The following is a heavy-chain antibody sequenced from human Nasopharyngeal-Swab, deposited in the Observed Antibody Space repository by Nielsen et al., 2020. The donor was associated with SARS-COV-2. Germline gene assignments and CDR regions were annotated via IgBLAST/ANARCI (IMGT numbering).Heavy chain of an antibody. D-gene: IGHD6-13*01. CDR3: ARDSDIPYSGYGMDV. J-gene: IGHJ6*02. Sequence: GESLKISCAASGFTFSDYYMSWIRQAPGKGLEWVSYISSSSSYTDYADSVKGRFTISRDNAKNSLYLQMNSLRAEDTAVYYCARDSDIPYSGYGMDVWGQGTTVTVSS. CDR1: GFTFSDYY. CDR2: ISSSSSYT. V-gene: IGHV3-11*06.